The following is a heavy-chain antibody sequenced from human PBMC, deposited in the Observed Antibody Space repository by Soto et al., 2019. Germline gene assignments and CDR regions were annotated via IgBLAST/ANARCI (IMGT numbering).Heavy chain of an antibody. CDR3: AILQYCSSTSCYLRGSFDI. CDR1: GYSFTSYW. V-gene: IGHV5-51*01. D-gene: IGHD2-2*01. Sequence: GESLKIPWKGSGYSFTSYWIGLVRQMPGKGLEWMGIIYPGDSDTRYSPSFQGQVTISADKSISTAYLQWSSLKASDTAMYYCAILQYCSSTSCYLRGSFDIWGQGTMGTVSS. CDR2: IYPGDSDT. J-gene: IGHJ3*02.